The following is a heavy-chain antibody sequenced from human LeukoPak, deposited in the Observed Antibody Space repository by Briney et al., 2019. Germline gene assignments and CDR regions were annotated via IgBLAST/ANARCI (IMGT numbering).Heavy chain of an antibody. Sequence: PGGSLRLSCAATGFPLTTYWMSWARQAPGKGLEWVANINEDGYEKYYVGPVKGRFTISRDNAKNSLYLHMSGLRVEDTAVYYCAKDPGDKDIDRWFDPWGQGTLVTVSS. CDR3: AKDPGDKDIDRWFDP. J-gene: IGHJ5*02. D-gene: IGHD7-27*01. CDR2: INEDGYEK. V-gene: IGHV3-7*03. CDR1: GFPLTTYW.